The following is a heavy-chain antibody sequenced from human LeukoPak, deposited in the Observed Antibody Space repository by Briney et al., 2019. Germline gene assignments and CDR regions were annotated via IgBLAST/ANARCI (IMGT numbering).Heavy chain of an antibody. J-gene: IGHJ4*02. D-gene: IGHD3-16*01. CDR3: ARAVWGTLTYFDY. V-gene: IGHV3-21*01. CDR1: GFTFSSYS. CDR2: ISSSSSYI. Sequence: GGSLRLSCAASGFTFSSYSMTWVRQAPGKGLEWVSSISSSSSYIYYADSVKGRFTISRDNAKNSLYLQMNSLRAEDTAVYYCARAVWGTLTYFDYWGQGTLVTVSS.